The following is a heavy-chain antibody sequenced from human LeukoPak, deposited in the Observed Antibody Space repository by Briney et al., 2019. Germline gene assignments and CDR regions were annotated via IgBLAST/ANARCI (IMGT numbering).Heavy chain of an antibody. V-gene: IGHV4-59*01. CDR2: IYYSGST. J-gene: IGHJ6*03. Sequence: SETLSLTCTVSGGSISSYYWSWIRQPPGKGLEWIGYIYYSGSTNYNPSLKSRVTISVDTSKNQFSLKLSSVTAADTAVYYCARERDIVVVPAALTPMDVWGKGTTVTVSS. D-gene: IGHD2-2*01. CDR1: GGSISSYY. CDR3: ARERDIVVVPAALTPMDV.